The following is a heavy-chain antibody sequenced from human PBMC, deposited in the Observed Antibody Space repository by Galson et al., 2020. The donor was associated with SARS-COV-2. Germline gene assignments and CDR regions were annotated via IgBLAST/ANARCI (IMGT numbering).Heavy chain of an antibody. CDR3: ARSYCGGDCYFDF. Sequence: SETLSLTCAVYGGSFSGYYWSWIRQPPGRGLEWIGEINQSGITNYNPSLKSRFTISVDTSKNQISLRLSSVTAADTAVYYCARSYCGGDCYFDFWGRGALVTVSS. J-gene: IGHJ4*03. CDR2: INQSGIT. CDR1: GGSFSGYY. D-gene: IGHD2-21*02. V-gene: IGHV4-34*01.